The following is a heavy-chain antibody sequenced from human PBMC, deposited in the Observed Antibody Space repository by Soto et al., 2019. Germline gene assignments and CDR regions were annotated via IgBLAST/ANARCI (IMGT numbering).Heavy chain of an antibody. CDR1: GFIFGDFA. J-gene: IGHJ4*02. CDR3: ARGTDGFEF. CDR2: MRSEDYGGTT. Sequence: SLRLSCTGSGFIFGDFAVSWVRQAPGKGLEWVGFMRSEDYGGTTEYAASVKGRFTIPRDDYKNIGFLHMDSLKNEDTGVYYCARGTDGFEFWGRGILVTVSS. V-gene: IGHV3-49*04. D-gene: IGHD1-1*01.